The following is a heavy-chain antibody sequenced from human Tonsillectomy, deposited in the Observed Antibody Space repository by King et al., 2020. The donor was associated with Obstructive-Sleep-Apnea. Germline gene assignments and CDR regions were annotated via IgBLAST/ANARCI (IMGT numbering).Heavy chain of an antibody. Sequence: QMQLQESGPGLVKPSQTLSLTCTVSGGSISSGDHYWSWIRQPPGKGLEWIGYIFYSGSTHYNPSLKSRVTISVDTSKNQFSLKLTSVTAADTAVYFCARLKAWNRPFDPWGQGTLVTVSS. CDR3: ARLKAWNRPFDP. V-gene: IGHV4-30-4*01. D-gene: IGHD1-1*01. J-gene: IGHJ5*02. CDR1: GGSISSGDHY. CDR2: IFYSGST.